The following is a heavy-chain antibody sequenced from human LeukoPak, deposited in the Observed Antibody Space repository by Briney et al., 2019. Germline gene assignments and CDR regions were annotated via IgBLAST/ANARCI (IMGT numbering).Heavy chain of an antibody. V-gene: IGHV3-7*01. CDR2: IKQDGSET. D-gene: IGHD6-19*01. J-gene: IGHJ4*02. CDR1: GFTFSRYW. Sequence: PGGSLRLSCAASGFTFSRYWMSWVRQAPGKGLEWVANIKQDGSETYYVDSVKGRFTISRDNAKNSLYLQMNSLRAEDTAVYYCSGGIGWIIDHWGQGTLVTVSS. CDR3: SGGIGWIIDH.